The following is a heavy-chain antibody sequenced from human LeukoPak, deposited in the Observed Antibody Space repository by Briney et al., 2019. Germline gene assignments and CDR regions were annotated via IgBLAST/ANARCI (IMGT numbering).Heavy chain of an antibody. CDR2: IYYSGST. CDR1: DGSISNYY. Sequence: SETLSLTCTVSDGSISNYYWSWIRQPPGKGLEWIGYIYYSGSTNYNPSLKSRVTISLDTSKNQFSLKLNSVTAADTAVYFCARQSGYYDSSVDYYGLNVWGQGITVTVSS. J-gene: IGHJ6*02. V-gene: IGHV4-59*08. D-gene: IGHD3-22*01. CDR3: ARQSGYYDSSVDYYGLNV.